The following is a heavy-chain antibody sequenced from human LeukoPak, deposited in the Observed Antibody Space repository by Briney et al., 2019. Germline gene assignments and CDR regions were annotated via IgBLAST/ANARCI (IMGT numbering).Heavy chain of an antibody. Sequence: CKAXXFTLSTYAIHWVRQAPGQGLEWMGWINVGNGNVKYSQKFQGRVTITRDTSASTVYMELSRLRPEDTAIYYCARGHMVTTWKDFDYWGQGTLVALSS. CDR3: ARGHMVTTWKDFDY. CDR2: INVGNGNV. CDR1: XFTLSTYA. J-gene: IGHJ4*02. V-gene: IGHV1-3*01. D-gene: IGHD4-17*01.